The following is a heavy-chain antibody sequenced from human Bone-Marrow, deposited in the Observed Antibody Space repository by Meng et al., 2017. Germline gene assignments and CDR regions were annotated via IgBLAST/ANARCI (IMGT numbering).Heavy chain of an antibody. D-gene: IGHD3-10*01. CDR2: ISSSGSTI. J-gene: IGHJ6*02. V-gene: IGHV3-48*03. Sequence: SLKLSCASSGFTYSSYEMNRDRQAPGTGLEWVLYISSSGSTIYYADSVKGRFTISRDNAKNSLYLRMNSLRAEDTAVDYCARDPPRRITMVRGVIITERYGMDVWGQGTTVTVSS. CDR1: GFTYSSYE. CDR3: ARDPPRRITMVRGVIITERYGMDV.